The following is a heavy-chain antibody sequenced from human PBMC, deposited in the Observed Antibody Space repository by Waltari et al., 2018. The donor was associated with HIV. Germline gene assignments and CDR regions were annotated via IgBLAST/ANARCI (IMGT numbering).Heavy chain of an antibody. Sequence: QVQLEESGGGVVQSGRSLRLTCVASGFNFSTFGMHWVRQDPGKGMAWGAVISYDGHNKQYADSVKGRFTISRDNSNSTLLLQMSSLRPDDTAVYYCAKDLVTRGFFYFYGMHVWGQGTTVTVSS. D-gene: IGHD3-10*01. CDR1: GFNFSTFG. J-gene: IGHJ6*02. CDR3: AKDLVTRGFFYFYGMHV. CDR2: ISYDGHNK. V-gene: IGHV3-30*18.